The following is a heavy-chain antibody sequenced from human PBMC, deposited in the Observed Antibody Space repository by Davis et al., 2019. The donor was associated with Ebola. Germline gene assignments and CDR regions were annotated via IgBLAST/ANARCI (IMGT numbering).Heavy chain of an antibody. V-gene: IGHV3-30*02. CDR1: GFTFNIFD. D-gene: IGHD6-13*01. J-gene: IGHJ5*02. CDR2: VRSHGSDD. Sequence: GGSLRLSCAASGFTFNIFDMHWVRQAPGRGLEWVAFVRSHGSDDHYADSVKGRFTISRDNSKNTLYLQMNSLRAEDTAVYYCARERLAAAGTNWFDPWGQGTLVTVSS. CDR3: ARERLAAAGTNWFDP.